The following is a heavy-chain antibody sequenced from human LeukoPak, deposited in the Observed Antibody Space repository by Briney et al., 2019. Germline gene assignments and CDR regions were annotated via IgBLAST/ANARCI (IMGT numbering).Heavy chain of an antibody. J-gene: IGHJ4*02. Sequence: GGPLRLSCAAPGFTFNSYSMNWVRQAPGKGVEGVSYITSGRSTINYAASVKGRFTISRANAKNSLYLQMNSLRDEDTAVYYCARSSGGKFDYWGQGTLVTVSS. CDR3: ARSSGGKFDY. CDR1: GFTFNSYS. D-gene: IGHD1-26*01. CDR2: ITSGRSTI. V-gene: IGHV3-48*02.